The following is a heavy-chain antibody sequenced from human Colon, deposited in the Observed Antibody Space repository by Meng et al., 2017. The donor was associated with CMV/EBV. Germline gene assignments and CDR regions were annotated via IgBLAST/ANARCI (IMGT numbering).Heavy chain of an antibody. J-gene: IGHJ4*02. CDR1: GYTFTNFG. Sequence: QGRMVQYGVEVKKPGASFKVSCKSSGYTFTNFGISWVRPAPGQGLEWMAYISPYNGDTNYAQRFQGRVALTTDTSTSTVYMELGSLTSDDTAMYYCARELARGGYWGQGTLVTVSS. CDR3: ARELARGGY. CDR2: ISPYNGDT. V-gene: IGHV1-18*01.